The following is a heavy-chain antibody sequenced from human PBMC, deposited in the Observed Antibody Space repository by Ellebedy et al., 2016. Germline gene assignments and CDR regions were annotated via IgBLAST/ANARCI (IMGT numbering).Heavy chain of an antibody. D-gene: IGHD6-13*01. CDR2: IYSGGST. CDR3: VTPGGYVGGFDQ. J-gene: IGHJ4*02. V-gene: IGHV3-53*01. CDR1: GFTVSNTY. Sequence: GESLKISCAASGFTVSNTYMGWVRQAPGKGLDWVSVIYSGGSTYYVDSVKGRFIISRDSSKNTLFLQMNGLRAEDPAVYYCVTPGGYVGGFDQWGQGTLVIVSS.